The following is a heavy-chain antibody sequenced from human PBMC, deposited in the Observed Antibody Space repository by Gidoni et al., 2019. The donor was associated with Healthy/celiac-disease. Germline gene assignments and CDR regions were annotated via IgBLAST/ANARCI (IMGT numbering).Heavy chain of an antibody. J-gene: IGHJ4*02. CDR3: AKDKDYGDYVLDY. Sequence: EVQLVESGGVVVQPGGSLRLSCAASGFTFDDYTMHWVRQAPGKGLEWVSLISWDGGSTYYADSVKGRFTISRDNSKNSLYLQMNSLRTEDTALYYCAKDKDYGDYVLDYWGQGTLVTVSS. V-gene: IGHV3-43*01. CDR2: ISWDGGST. D-gene: IGHD4-17*01. CDR1: GFTFDDYT.